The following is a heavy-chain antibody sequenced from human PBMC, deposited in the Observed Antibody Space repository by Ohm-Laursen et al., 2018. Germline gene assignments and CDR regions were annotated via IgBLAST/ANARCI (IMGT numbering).Heavy chain of an antibody. CDR2: ISGSGSIR. D-gene: IGHD3-22*01. J-gene: IGHJ4*02. CDR3: AWGYYDSSGYYYFDY. Sequence: SLRLSCTASGFTFSDYYMSWIRQAPGKGLEWVSYISGSGSIRYYADSVKGRFTISRDNAKNSLVLQMNGLRAEDTAVYYCAWGYYDSSGYYYFDYWGQGTLVTVSS. V-gene: IGHV3-11*04. CDR1: GFTFSDYY.